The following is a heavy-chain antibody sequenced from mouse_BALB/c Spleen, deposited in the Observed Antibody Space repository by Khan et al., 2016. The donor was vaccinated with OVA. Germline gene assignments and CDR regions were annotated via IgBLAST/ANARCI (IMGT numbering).Heavy chain of an antibody. V-gene: IGHV1-77*01. CDR3: ARRNYFGYTFAY. J-gene: IGHJ3*01. CDR1: GYTFTDYY. Sequence: QVQLQQSGAELARPGASVKLSCKASGYTFTDYYINWVKQRTGQGLEGIGEISPGSGDTSYNEKFKGKATLTADKSSSTVYMQLSSLTAEASAVYFCARRNYFGYTFAYWGQGTLVTVSA. D-gene: IGHD1-2*01. CDR2: ISPGSGDT.